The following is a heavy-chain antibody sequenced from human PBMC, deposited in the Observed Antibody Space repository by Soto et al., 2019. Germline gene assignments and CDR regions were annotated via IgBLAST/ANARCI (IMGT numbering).Heavy chain of an antibody. CDR2: IIPLYGTP. V-gene: IGHV1-69*06. CDR1: GGTFSNYA. Sequence: QMQLVQSGAEVKKPGSSVKVSCKASGGTFSNYALTWVRQAPGQGLEWMGGIIPLYGTPNYAQKFQGRVTITADKSTTTVYMELSGLRSEDTAVYYCTRGIQLWSWGQGTLVNVSS. J-gene: IGHJ5*02. CDR3: TRGIQLWS. D-gene: IGHD5-18*01.